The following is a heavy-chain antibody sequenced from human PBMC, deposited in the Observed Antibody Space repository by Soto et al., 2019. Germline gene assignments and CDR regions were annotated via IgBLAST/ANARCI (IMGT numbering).Heavy chain of an antibody. D-gene: IGHD3-10*01. V-gene: IGHV3-15*01. J-gene: IGHJ6*02. Sequence: EVQLVESGGGLVKPGGSLRLSCAASGFTFSNAWMSWVRQAPGKGLEWVGRIKSKTDGGTTDYAAPVKGRFTISRDDPKNTLYLQMNSMKTEDTAVYYCTTDPAHYYGSGRRVWGQGTTVTVSS. CDR2: IKSKTDGGTT. CDR3: TTDPAHYYGSGRRV. CDR1: GFTFSNAW.